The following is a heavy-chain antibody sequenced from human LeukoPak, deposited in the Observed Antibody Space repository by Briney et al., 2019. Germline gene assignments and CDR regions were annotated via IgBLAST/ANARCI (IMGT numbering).Heavy chain of an antibody. CDR3: ARTSGSYSYYYGMDV. D-gene: IGHD1-26*01. CDR2: IYYSGST. CDR1: GGSISSYY. J-gene: IGHJ6*02. Sequence: SETLSLTCTVSGGSISSYYWSWIRQPPGKGLEWIGYIYYSGSTNYNPSLKSRVTISVDTSKNQFSLKLSSVTAADTAVYYCARTSGSYSYYYGMDVWGQGTTVTVSS. V-gene: IGHV4-59*01.